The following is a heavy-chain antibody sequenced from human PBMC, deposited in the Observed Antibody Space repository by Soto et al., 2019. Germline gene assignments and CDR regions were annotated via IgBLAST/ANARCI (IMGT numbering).Heavy chain of an antibody. CDR1: GGTFSSYT. V-gene: IGHV1-69*12. CDR2: IIPIFGTA. CDR3: ARVRGLAYCGGDCYSVESGYFDY. J-gene: IGHJ4*02. D-gene: IGHD2-21*02. Sequence: QVQLVQSGAEVKKPGSSVKVSCKASGGTFSSYTISWVRQAPGQGLEWMGGIIPIFGTANYAQKFQGRVTITADESTSTAYMELSSLRSEDTAVYYCARVRGLAYCGGDCYSVESGYFDYWGQGTLVTVSS.